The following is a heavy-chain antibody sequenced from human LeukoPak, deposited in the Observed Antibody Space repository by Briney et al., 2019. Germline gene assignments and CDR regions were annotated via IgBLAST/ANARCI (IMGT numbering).Heavy chain of an antibody. Sequence: SETLSLTCTVSGGSISSYYWSWIRQPAGKGLEWIGRIYTSGGTNYNPSLKSRVTMSVDTSKNQFSLKLSSVTAADTAVYYCARGYSSGWYVYFDYWGQGTLVTVSS. J-gene: IGHJ4*02. CDR2: IYTSGGT. V-gene: IGHV4-4*07. D-gene: IGHD6-19*01. CDR3: ARGYSSGWYVYFDY. CDR1: GGSISSYY.